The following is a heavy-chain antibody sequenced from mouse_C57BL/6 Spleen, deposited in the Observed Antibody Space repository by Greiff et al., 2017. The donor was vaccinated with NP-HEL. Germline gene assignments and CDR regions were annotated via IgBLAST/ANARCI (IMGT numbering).Heavy chain of an antibody. J-gene: IGHJ2*01. V-gene: IGHV2-6-1*01. D-gene: IGHD3-2*02. Sequence: VQRVESGPGLVAPSQSLSITCTVSGFSLTSYGVHWVRQPPGKGLEWLVVIWSDGSTTYTSALKSRLSISKDNSKSQVFLKMTSLQTDDTAMYYCARHEDSSGFLDYWGQGTTLTVSS. CDR2: IWSDGST. CDR3: ARHEDSSGFLDY. CDR1: GFSLTSYG.